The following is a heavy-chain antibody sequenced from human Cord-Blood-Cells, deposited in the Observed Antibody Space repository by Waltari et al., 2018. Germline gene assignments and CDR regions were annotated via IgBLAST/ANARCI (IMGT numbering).Heavy chain of an antibody. CDR1: GYTFTGYY. Sequence: QVQLVQSGAEVKKPGASVKVSCKASGYTFTGYYMHWVRQAPGQGLEWMGWINPNSGGTNDAQKCQGRVTRTRDTSISTAYMELSRLRSDDTAVYYCARGGPSRSSSVDYWGQGTLVTVSS. D-gene: IGHD6-6*01. J-gene: IGHJ4*02. CDR3: ARGGPSRSSSVDY. CDR2: INPNSGGT. V-gene: IGHV1-2*02.